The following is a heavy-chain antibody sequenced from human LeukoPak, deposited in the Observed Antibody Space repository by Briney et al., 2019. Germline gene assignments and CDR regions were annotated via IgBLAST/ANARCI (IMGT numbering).Heavy chain of an antibody. CDR3: ARARPYYEDAFDI. CDR1: GFTFSSYS. V-gene: IGHV3-48*04. J-gene: IGHJ3*02. D-gene: IGHD3-22*01. CDR2: ISSSSSTI. Sequence: GGSLRLSCAASGFTFSSYSMNWVRQAPGKGLEWVSYISSSSSTIYYADSVKGRFTISRDNAKNSLYLQMNSLRAEDTAVYYCARARPYYEDAFDIWGQGTMVTVSS.